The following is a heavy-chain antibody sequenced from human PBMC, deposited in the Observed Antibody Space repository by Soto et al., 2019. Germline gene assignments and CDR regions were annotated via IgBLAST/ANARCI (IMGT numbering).Heavy chain of an antibody. J-gene: IGHJ6*02. CDR2: IRRKANSYTT. Sequence: EVQLVESGGGLVQPGGSLRLSCAASGLIFSDYHMDWVRQAPGKGLEWVGRIRRKANSYTTEYAASVKGRFTISRDDSKNSLYSQMNRLKSEDTAVYYCAMLGGWSGGSSGMDVWGQGTTVTVSS. D-gene: IGHD6-19*01. CDR3: AMLGGWSGGSSGMDV. V-gene: IGHV3-72*01. CDR1: GLIFSDYH.